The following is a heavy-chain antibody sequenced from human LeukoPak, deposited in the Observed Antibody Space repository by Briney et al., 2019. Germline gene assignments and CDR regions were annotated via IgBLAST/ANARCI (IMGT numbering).Heavy chain of an antibody. CDR2: IYYSGST. Sequence: PSETLSLTCTVSGGSIGSSSYYWGWIRQPPGKGLEWIGSIYYSGSTYYNPSLKSRVTISVDTSKNQFSLKLSSVTAADTAVYYCARSYDYVWGSYRYTPLYFDYWGQGTLVTVSS. CDR1: GGSIGSSSYY. V-gene: IGHV4-39*07. D-gene: IGHD3-16*02. CDR3: ARSYDYVWGSYRYTPLYFDY. J-gene: IGHJ4*02.